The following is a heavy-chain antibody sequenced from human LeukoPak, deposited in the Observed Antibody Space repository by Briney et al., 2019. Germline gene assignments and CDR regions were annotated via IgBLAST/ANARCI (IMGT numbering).Heavy chain of an antibody. V-gene: IGHV3-30-3*01. Sequence: PGGSLRLSCTASGFTFGDYAMSWVRQAPGKGLEWVAVISYDGSNKYYADSVKGRFTISRDNSKNTLYLQMNSLRAEDTAVYYCTRRPYSSIWYYFDYWGQGTLVTVSS. CDR3: TRRPYSSIWYYFDY. CDR1: GFTFGDYA. J-gene: IGHJ4*02. D-gene: IGHD6-13*01. CDR2: ISYDGSNK.